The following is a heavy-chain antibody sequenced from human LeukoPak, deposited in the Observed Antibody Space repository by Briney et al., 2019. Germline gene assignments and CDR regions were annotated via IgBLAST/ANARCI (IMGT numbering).Heavy chain of an antibody. D-gene: IGHD3-16*01. CDR3: ARNQGGGRFDP. CDR2: INSDGSST. V-gene: IGHV3-74*01. Sequence: PGGSLRLSCAASGFTFSSYWMHWVRQAPGKGLVWVSRINSDGSSTSYADSVKGRFTISRDNSKNSLYLQMNSLRVEDTAVYFCARNQGGGRFDPWGQGTLVTVSS. J-gene: IGHJ5*02. CDR1: GFTFSSYW.